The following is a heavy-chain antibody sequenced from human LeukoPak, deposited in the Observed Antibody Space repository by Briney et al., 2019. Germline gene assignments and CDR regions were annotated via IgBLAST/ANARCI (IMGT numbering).Heavy chain of an antibody. D-gene: IGHD6-13*01. Sequence: ASVKVSCKASGYTFTSYYMHWVRQAPGQGLEWMGIINPSGGSTSYAQKFQGRVTMTRDTSTSTVYMKLSSLRSEDTAVYYCARVGHSYGQLAPFDYWGQGTLVTVSS. CDR2: INPSGGST. CDR3: ARVGHSYGQLAPFDY. J-gene: IGHJ4*02. V-gene: IGHV1-46*01. CDR1: GYTFTSYY.